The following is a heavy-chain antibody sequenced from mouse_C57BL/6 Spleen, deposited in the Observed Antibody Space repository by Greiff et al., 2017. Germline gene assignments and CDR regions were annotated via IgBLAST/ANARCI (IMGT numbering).Heavy chain of an antibody. CDR2: IDPETGGT. V-gene: IGHV1-15*01. D-gene: IGHD2-4*01. J-gene: IGHJ3*01. Sequence: QVQLKQSGAELVRPGASVTLSCKASGYTFTDYEMHWVKQTPVHGLEWIGAIDPETGGTAYNQKFKGKAILTADKSSSTAYMELRSLTSEDSAVYYCTRDGTDYEWFAYWGQGTLVTVSA. CDR1: GYTFTDYE. CDR3: TRDGTDYEWFAY.